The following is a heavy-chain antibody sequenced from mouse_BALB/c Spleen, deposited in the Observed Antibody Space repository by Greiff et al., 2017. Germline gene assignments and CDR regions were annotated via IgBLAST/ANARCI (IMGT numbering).Heavy chain of an antibody. Sequence: QVQLKESGAELVRPGASVTLSCNASGYTFTDYEMHWVKQTPVHGLEWIGAIDPETGGTAYNQKFKGKATLTADKSSSTAYMELRSLTSEDSAVYYCWDYDEAYWGQGTLVTVSA. CDR1: GYTFTDYE. J-gene: IGHJ3*01. D-gene: IGHD2-4*01. CDR3: WDYDEAY. V-gene: IGHV1-15*01. CDR2: IDPETGGT.